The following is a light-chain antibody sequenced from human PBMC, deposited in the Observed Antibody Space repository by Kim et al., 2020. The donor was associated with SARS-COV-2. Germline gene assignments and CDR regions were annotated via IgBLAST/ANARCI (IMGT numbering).Light chain of an antibody. CDR2: SNN. V-gene: IGLV1-44*01. CDR1: SSNIGSNN. J-gene: IGLJ3*02. CDR3: AVWDDSLKQGV. Sequence: QPVLTQPPSASGTPGQRVTISCSGSSSNIGSNNVVWYQQFPGAAPNVLIHSNNQRPSGIPDRFSGSRSGTSVSLAISGLQSGDEADYYCAVWDDSLKQGVFGGGTQLTVL.